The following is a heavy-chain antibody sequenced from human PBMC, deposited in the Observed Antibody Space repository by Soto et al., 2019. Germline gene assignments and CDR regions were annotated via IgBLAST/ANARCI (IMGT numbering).Heavy chain of an antibody. V-gene: IGHV4-4*02. CDR1: GGSISNDNW. J-gene: IGHJ5*02. D-gene: IGHD2-2*01. CDR3: AAYASGRRGWFDP. Sequence: QVQLQESGPGLVKPSETLSLTCAVSGGSISNDNWWSWVRQAPGKGLEWIGEIYNTGTSNYNPSLQNRVSISVDKSKNQFSRNLNFVTAADTAVYYCAAYASGRRGWFDPWGRGTLVTVSS. CDR2: IYNTGTS.